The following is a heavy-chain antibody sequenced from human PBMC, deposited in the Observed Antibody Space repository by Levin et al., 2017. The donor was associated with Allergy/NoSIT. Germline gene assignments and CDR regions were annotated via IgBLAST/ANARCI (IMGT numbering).Heavy chain of an antibody. CDR1: GFSLSNAW. Sequence: GESLKISCAASGFSLSNAWMNWVRQAPGKGLEWVGRITSKTDGAATDYAAPVKGRFTISRDDSTNTLYLQMNSLKVEDTAVYFCATQFQWWGQGTLVTVSS. J-gene: IGHJ4*02. CDR2: ITSKTDGAAT. CDR3: ATQFQW. D-gene: IGHD6-19*01. V-gene: IGHV3-15*01.